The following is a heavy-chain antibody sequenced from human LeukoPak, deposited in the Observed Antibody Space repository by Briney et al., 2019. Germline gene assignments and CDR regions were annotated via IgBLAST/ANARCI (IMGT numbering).Heavy chain of an antibody. CDR3: ARGLGATMVRGVGLGYYYYGMDV. J-gene: IGHJ6*02. V-gene: IGHV4-31*03. CDR1: GGSISSGGNY. D-gene: IGHD3-10*01. CDR2: INYSGNA. Sequence: KPSETLSLTCTVSGGSISSGGNYWTWLRQNPGKGLEWIGSINYSGNAYYNPSLKSRVTISVDTSKNQFSLKLSSVTAADTAVYYCARGLGATMVRGVGLGYYYYGMDVWGQGTTATVSS.